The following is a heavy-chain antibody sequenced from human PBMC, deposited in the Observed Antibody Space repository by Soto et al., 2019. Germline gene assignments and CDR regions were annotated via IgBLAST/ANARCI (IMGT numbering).Heavy chain of an antibody. V-gene: IGHV1-2*02. CDR1: GPTFTAYY. CDR3: ARALIRFLDWIPENYYYGMDV. D-gene: IGHD3-3*01. CDR2: INPNTGGT. J-gene: IGHJ6*02. Sequence: QVQLVQSGAEVKKPGASMKVSCKPSGPTFTAYYIHWVRQAPGQGLEWMGWINPNTGGTKYAQSFQGRVTMIRDTSSRTVYMELSRLRSDDTAVYYCARALIRFLDWIPENYYYGMDVWGQGTTVTVSS.